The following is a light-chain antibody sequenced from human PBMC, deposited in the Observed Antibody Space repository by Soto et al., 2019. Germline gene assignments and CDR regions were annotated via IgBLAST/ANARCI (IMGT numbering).Light chain of an antibody. CDR2: GAS. CDR1: QDIKYW. V-gene: IGKV1-12*01. Sequence: DIQMTQSPSSVSASVGDRVTITCRASQDIKYWLAWYQQRPGKAPKLLIYGASSLHSGVPSRFSGSGSGTDFTLTTSSLQPEDFATYHCQHDNSCPPWTFGQGTKVEIK. CDR3: QHDNSCPPWT. J-gene: IGKJ1*01.